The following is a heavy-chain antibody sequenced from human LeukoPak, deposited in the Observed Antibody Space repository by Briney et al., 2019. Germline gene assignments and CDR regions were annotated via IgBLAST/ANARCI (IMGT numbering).Heavy chain of an antibody. CDR1: GGSISSYY. Sequence: SETLSLTCTVSGGSISSYYWSWIRQPPGKGLEWIGYIYYSGSTNYNPSLKSRVTISVDTSKNQFSLKLSSVTAADTAVYYCAGAPPLLWFGERTFSFDYWGQGTLVTVSS. CDR3: AGAPPLLWFGERTFSFDY. J-gene: IGHJ4*02. CDR2: IYYSGST. V-gene: IGHV4-59*12. D-gene: IGHD3-10*01.